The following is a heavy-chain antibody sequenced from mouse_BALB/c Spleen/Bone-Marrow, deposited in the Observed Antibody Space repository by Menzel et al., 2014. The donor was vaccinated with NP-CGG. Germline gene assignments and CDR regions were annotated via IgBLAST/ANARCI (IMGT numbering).Heavy chain of an antibody. V-gene: IGHV1-14*01. CDR2: ITPYNDDT. Sequence: EVQLQESGPELVKPGASVKMSCKASGCTFTSYLIHWVKQKPGQGLEWIGYITPYNDDTKYNEKFKGKATLTSDKSSSTAYMELSSLTSEDSAVYYCARWGGTPYFDYWGQGTTPTVSS. D-gene: IGHD4-1*01. J-gene: IGHJ2*01. CDR1: GCTFTSYL. CDR3: ARWGGTPYFDY.